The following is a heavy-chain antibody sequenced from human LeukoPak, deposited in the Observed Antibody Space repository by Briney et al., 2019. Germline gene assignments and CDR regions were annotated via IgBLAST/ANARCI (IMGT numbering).Heavy chain of an antibody. V-gene: IGHV3-30-3*01. CDR3: ARDPQLWFGETYILNFDY. CDR1: GFTVSTNY. D-gene: IGHD3-10*01. CDR2: ISYDGSNK. J-gene: IGHJ4*02. Sequence: GGPLRLSCAASGFTVSTNYMSWVRQAPGKGLEWVAVISYDGSNKYYADSVKGRFTISRDNSKNTLYLQMNSLRAEDTAVYYCARDPQLWFGETYILNFDYWGQGTLVTVSS.